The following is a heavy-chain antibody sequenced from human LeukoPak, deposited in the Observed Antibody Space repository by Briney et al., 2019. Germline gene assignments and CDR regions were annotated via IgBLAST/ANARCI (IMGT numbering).Heavy chain of an antibody. D-gene: IGHD3-22*01. CDR1: GGSFSGYY. CDR3: ARGRRASFYYYDSSGYYGN. V-gene: IGHV4-34*01. J-gene: IGHJ4*02. CDR2: INHSGST. Sequence: SETLSLTCAVYGGSFSGYYWSWIRQPPGKGLEWMGEINHSGSTNYNPSLKSRVTISVDTSKNQFSLKLSSVTAADTAVYYCARGRRASFYYYDSSGYYGNWGQGTLVTVSS.